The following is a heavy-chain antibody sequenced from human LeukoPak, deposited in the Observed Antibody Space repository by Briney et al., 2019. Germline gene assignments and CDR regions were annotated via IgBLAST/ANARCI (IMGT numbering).Heavy chain of an antibody. J-gene: IGHJ6*02. CDR3: ARDVLYGDYDLNYYGMDV. D-gene: IGHD4-17*01. Sequence: ASVKVSCKASGYTLTSYGISWVRQAPGQGLEWMGWISVYNTNTNYAQKLQGRVTMTTDTSTSTAYMELRSLRSDDTAVYYCARDVLYGDYDLNYYGMDVWGQGTTVTVSS. CDR1: GYTLTSYG. V-gene: IGHV1-18*01. CDR2: ISVYNTNT.